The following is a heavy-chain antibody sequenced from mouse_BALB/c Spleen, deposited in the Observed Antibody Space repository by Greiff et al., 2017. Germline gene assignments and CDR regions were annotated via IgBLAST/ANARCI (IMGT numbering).Heavy chain of an antibody. V-gene: IGHV3-2*02. J-gene: IGHJ4*01. Sequence: LQESGPGLVKPSQSLSLTCTVTGYSITSDYAWNWIRQFPGNTLEWMGYISYSGSTSYNPSLKSRISITRDTSKNQFFLQLNSVTTEDTATYYCARSYYGNYFCAMDYWGQGTSVTVSS. CDR1: GYSITSDYA. D-gene: IGHD2-10*01. CDR2: ISYSGST. CDR3: ARSYYGNYFCAMDY.